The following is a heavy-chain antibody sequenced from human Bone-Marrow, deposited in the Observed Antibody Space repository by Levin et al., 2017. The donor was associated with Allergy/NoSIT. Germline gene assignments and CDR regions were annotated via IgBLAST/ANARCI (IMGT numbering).Heavy chain of an antibody. J-gene: IGHJ5*02. CDR2: ISYHGRNK. CDR3: AKATGWHGYDWFDP. D-gene: IGHD6-19*01. CDR1: GFTFDSYG. Sequence: GESLKISCAASGFTFDSYGMHRVRQAPGKGLEWVAVISYHGRNKYYADSVKGRFTISRDNSNNMVYLQMNSLRPEDTAVYYCAKATGWHGYDWFDPWGQGTLVTVSS. V-gene: IGHV3-30*18.